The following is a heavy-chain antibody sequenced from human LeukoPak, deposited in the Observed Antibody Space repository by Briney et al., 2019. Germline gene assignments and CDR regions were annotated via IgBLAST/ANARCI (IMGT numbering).Heavy chain of an antibody. J-gene: IGHJ4*02. CDR2: ISSSSSTI. CDR3: AKDLGYDFWSGYFAFDH. V-gene: IGHV3-48*01. CDR1: GFTFSSYG. D-gene: IGHD3-3*01. Sequence: GGSLRLSCAASGFTFSSYGMTWVRQAPGKGLEWVSYISSSSSTIYYADSVKGRFTISRDNSKNTLYLQMNSLRAEDTAVYYCAKDLGYDFWSGYFAFDHWGQGTLVTVSS.